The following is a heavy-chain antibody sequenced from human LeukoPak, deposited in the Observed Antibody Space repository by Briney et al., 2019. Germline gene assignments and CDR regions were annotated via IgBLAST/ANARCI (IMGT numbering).Heavy chain of an antibody. D-gene: IGHD6-19*01. Sequence: GGSLRLSCAASGGTFSSYSMNWIRQAPGKGLEWVSSISSSSSYIYYADSVKGRFTISRDNAKNSLYLQMNSLSAEDTAGYYCARDQYRSGWFDPVDYWGQGTLVTVSS. J-gene: IGHJ4*02. CDR3: ARDQYRSGWFDPVDY. CDR2: ISSSSSYI. V-gene: IGHV3-21*01. CDR1: GGTFSSYS.